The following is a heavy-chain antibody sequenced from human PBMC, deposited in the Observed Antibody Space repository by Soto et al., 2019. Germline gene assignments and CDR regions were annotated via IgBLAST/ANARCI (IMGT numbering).Heavy chain of an antibody. CDR3: ARGNSVYNSGWYVGYFDS. J-gene: IGHJ4*02. D-gene: IGHD6-19*01. CDR1: GGSISSYY. Sequence: PSETLSLTCTVSGGSISSYYWSWIRQPPGKGLEWIGYIYYSGSTNYNPSLKSRVTMSVDTSKNQFSLNLDSVTGADTAVYYCARGNSVYNSGWYVGYFDSWGQGMLVTVSS. V-gene: IGHV4-59*01. CDR2: IYYSGST.